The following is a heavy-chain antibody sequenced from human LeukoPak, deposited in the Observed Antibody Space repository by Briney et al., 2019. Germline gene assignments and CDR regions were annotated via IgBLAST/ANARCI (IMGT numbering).Heavy chain of an antibody. D-gene: IGHD2-15*01. CDR3: ARDVGPY. J-gene: IGHJ4*02. Sequence: PGGSLRLSCAASGFTFSGYAMHWVRQAPGKGLEYVSATSTTGGRTYYVNSVWGRFTISRDNSKNTLYLQMGSLRTEDTAVYYCARDVGPYWGQGTLVTVSS. V-gene: IGHV3-64*01. CDR2: TSTTGGRT. CDR1: GFTFSGYA.